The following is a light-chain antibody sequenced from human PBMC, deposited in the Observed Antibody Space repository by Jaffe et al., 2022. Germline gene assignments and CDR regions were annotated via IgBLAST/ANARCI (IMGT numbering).Light chain of an antibody. Sequence: SYVLTQPPSVTVAAGQTATITCGGDTIGGSSIHWYQQKPGQAPVVVVYDDSDRPSGIPDRFSGSNSGSTATLTISRIEAADEADYYCQVWDTTADPPFAFGTGTKVSVL. V-gene: IGLV3-21*02. CDR2: DDS. J-gene: IGLJ1*01. CDR3: QVWDTTADPPFA. CDR1: TIGGSS.